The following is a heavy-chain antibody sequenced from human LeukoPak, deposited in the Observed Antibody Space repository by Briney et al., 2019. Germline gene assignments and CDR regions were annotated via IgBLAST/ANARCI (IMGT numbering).Heavy chain of an antibody. V-gene: IGHV4-34*01. CDR3: ARVGNPLVTVFAWFDP. CDR1: GGSFSGYY. CDR2: INHSGST. D-gene: IGHD3-3*01. J-gene: IGHJ5*02. Sequence: SETLSLTCAVYGGSFSGYYWSWIRQPPGKGLEWIGEINHSGSTNYNPSLKSRVTISVDTSKNQFSLKLSSVTAADTAVYYCARVGNPLVTVFAWFDPWGQGTLVTVSS.